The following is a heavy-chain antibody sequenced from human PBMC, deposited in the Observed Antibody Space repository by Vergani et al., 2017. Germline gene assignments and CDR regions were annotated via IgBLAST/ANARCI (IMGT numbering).Heavy chain of an antibody. J-gene: IGHJ5*02. CDR3: ARXGRITIFGVVIKSWFDP. D-gene: IGHD3-3*01. CDR1: GFTFSSYA. CDR2: ISYDGSNK. Sequence: QVQLVESGGGVVQPGRSLRLSCAASGFTFSSYAMHWVRQAPGKGLEWVAVISYDGSNKYYADSVKGRFTISRDNSKNTLYLQMNSLRAEETAVYYCARXGRITIFGVVIKSWFDPWGQGTLVTVSS. V-gene: IGHV3-30*01.